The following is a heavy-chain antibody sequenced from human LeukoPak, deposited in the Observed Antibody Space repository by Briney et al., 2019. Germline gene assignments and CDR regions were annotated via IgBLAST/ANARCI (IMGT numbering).Heavy chain of an antibody. D-gene: IGHD1-14*01. V-gene: IGHV4-34*01. Sequence: PETLSLTCAVYGGSFSGYYWSWIRQPPGKGLEWIGEINHSGSTNYNPSLKSRVTISVDTSKNQFSLKLSSVTAADTAVYYCATGSLNHFDYWGQGTLVTVSS. CDR3: ATGSLNHFDY. CDR2: INHSGST. CDR1: GGSFSGYY. J-gene: IGHJ4*02.